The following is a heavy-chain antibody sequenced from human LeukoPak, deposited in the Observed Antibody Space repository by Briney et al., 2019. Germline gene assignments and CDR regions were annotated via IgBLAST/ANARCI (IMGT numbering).Heavy chain of an antibody. D-gene: IGHD2-2*01. Sequence: PGGSLRLSCAASGFTFSSYAMNWVRQAPGKGLEWVSGISGSGGSTYYADSVKGRFTISRDNSKNTLYLQMNSLRAEDTAVYYCARIHCSSTICYFNYFDYWGQGTLVTVSS. CDR2: ISGSGGST. J-gene: IGHJ4*02. CDR3: ARIHCSSTICYFNYFDY. CDR1: GFTFSSYA. V-gene: IGHV3-23*01.